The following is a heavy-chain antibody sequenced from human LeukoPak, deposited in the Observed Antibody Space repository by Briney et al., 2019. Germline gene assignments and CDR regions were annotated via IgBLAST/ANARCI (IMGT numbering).Heavy chain of an antibody. CDR2: IYYSGST. Sequence: PSETLSLTCTVYGGSISSYYWSWIRQPPGKGLEWNGYIYYSGSTNYNPSLKSRVTISVDTSKNQFSLKLSSVTAADTAVYYCARLTRDGYNSAQKFDYWGQGTLVTVSS. CDR3: ARLTRDGYNSAQKFDY. D-gene: IGHD5-24*01. V-gene: IGHV4-59*08. CDR1: GGSISSYY. J-gene: IGHJ4*02.